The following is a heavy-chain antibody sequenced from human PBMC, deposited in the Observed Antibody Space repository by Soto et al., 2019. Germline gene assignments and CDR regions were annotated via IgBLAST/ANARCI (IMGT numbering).Heavy chain of an antibody. CDR3: ARTTGRHLDF. CDR2: IDYSGTA. CDR1: YVSISVSNVF. D-gene: IGHD4-4*01. V-gene: IGHV4-39*01. Sequence: QLQLQESGPGLGKPWETLSLTCTVSYVSISVSNVFWGWVRQPPGKGLVWIGNIDYSGTAYFNPSLGTRITFPVDTSKNQFSLTLYSVNAADTAVYYCARTTGRHLDFWGQGILVTVS. J-gene: IGHJ4*02.